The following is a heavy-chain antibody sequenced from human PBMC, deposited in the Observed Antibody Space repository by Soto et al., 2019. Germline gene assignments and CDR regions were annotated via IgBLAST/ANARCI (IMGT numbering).Heavy chain of an antibody. CDR2: IYHSGST. Sequence: KLSAPLSLPCAVSGGSIRSGGYSWSWIRQPPGKGLEWIGYIYHSGSTYYNPSLKSRVTISVDRSKNQFSLKLSSVTAADTAVYYCAREERYYDSSGYYYYFDYWGQGTLVTVSS. J-gene: IGHJ4*02. D-gene: IGHD3-22*01. CDR1: GGSIRSGGYS. CDR3: AREERYYDSSGYYYYFDY. V-gene: IGHV4-30-2*01.